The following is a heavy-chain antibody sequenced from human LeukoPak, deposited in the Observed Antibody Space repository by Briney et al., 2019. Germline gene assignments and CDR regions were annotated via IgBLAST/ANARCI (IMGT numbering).Heavy chain of an antibody. CDR3: ARDRSSSYTRNWFDP. CDR1: GASIRGTITRGTYF. J-gene: IGHJ5*02. CDR2: IYNSERI. V-gene: IGHV4-4*07. D-gene: IGHD6-13*01. Sequence: PSETLSLTCTVSGASIRGTITRGTYFWNWIRQPAGKGLEWIGRIYNSERISYNPSLKRRVTMSIDPSKNQFSLKLNSVTAADTAVYYCARDRSSSYTRNWFDPWGQGALVTVSS.